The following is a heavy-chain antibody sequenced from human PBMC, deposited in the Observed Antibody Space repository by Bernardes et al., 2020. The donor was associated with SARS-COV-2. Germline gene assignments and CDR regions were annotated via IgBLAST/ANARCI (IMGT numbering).Heavy chain of an antibody. V-gene: IGHV1-46*03. CDR1: GYIFNTYY. CDR2: IKPSAGIA. Sequence: ASVKVSCMASGYIFNTYYMYWVRQAPGQGLEWMGVIKPSAGIATYAQKFQGRVTMTRDTSTGTLYMELSSLRSEDTAVYYCGSRLLSSGLDFWGQGTLVTVSS. CDR3: GSRLLSSGLDF. J-gene: IGHJ4*02. D-gene: IGHD6-19*01.